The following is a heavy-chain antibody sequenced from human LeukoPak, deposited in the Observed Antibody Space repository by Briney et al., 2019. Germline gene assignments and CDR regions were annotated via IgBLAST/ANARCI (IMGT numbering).Heavy chain of an antibody. CDR2: IYSGGST. J-gene: IGHJ4*02. CDR1: GLTVSSNY. Sequence: GGSLRLSCAASGLTVSSNYMSWVRQAPGKGLEWVSVIYSGGSTYYADSVKGRFTISRDNSKNTLYLQMNRLRAEDTAVYYCAIHSSGYYRYWGQGTLVTVSS. CDR3: AIHSSGYYRY. V-gene: IGHV3-53*01. D-gene: IGHD3-22*01.